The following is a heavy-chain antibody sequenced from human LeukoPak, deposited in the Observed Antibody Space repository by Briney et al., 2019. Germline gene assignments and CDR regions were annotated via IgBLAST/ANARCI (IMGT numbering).Heavy chain of an antibody. CDR2: IKSKADGETI. CDR3: STLTSRGLSGS. Sequence: GGSLRLSCAASGFTFTNAWMNWVRQAPGKGLEWVGRIKSKADGETIDYAAPVKGRFTFSRDDSKNMLYLQMNSLKSEDTAVYYCSTLTSRGLSGSWGQGTLVTVSS. J-gene: IGHJ4*02. D-gene: IGHD1-20*01. CDR1: GFTFTNAW. V-gene: IGHV3-15*07.